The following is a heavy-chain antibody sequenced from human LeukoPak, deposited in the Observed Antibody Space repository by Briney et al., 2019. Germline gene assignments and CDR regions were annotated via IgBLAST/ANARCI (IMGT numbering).Heavy chain of an antibody. J-gene: IGHJ4*02. D-gene: IGHD3-22*01. CDR2: IYYSGST. CDR1: GGSISSGGYY. Sequence: KASETLSLTCTVSGGSISSGGYYWSWIRQPPGKGLEWIGYIYYSGSTNYNPSLKSRVTISVDTSKNQFSLKLSSVTAADTAVYYCARERPYYYDSSGYPARYFDYWGQGTLVTVSP. V-gene: IGHV4-61*08. CDR3: ARERPYYYDSSGYPARYFDY.